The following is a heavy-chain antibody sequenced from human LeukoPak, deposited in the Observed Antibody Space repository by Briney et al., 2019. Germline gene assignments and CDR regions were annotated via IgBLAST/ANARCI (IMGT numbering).Heavy chain of an antibody. D-gene: IGHD3-10*01. V-gene: IGHV4-34*01. Sequence: SGTLSLTCAVYGGSFSGYYWSWIRQPPGKGLEWIGEINHSGSTNYNPSLKSRVTISVDTSKNQFSLKLSSVTAADTAVYYCARAIRITVVRGVNYRGFVDVWGKGTTVTVSS. CDR2: INHSGST. CDR3: ARAIRITVVRGVNYRGFVDV. CDR1: GGSFSGYY. J-gene: IGHJ6*04.